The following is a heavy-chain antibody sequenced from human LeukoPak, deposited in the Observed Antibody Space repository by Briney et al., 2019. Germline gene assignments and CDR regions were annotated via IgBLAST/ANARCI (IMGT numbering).Heavy chain of an antibody. Sequence: PGGSLRLSCAASGFTFSSYSMNWVRQAPGKGLEWVTFISYDGSNKYYAASVKGRFTISRDNSKNTLYLQMNSLRAEDTAVYYCAKQLGYCSDGSCYFPYWGQGTLVTVSS. D-gene: IGHD2-15*01. CDR2: ISYDGSNK. CDR1: GFTFSSYS. CDR3: AKQLGYCSDGSCYFPY. J-gene: IGHJ4*02. V-gene: IGHV3-30*18.